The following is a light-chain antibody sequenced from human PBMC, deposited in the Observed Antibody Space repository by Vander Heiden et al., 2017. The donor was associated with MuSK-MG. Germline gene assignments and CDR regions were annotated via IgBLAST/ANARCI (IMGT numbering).Light chain of an antibody. CDR1: QGISSG. CDR2: DAS. V-gene: IGKV1-13*02. Sequence: AIPLTQSPSSLSASVGDRVTITCRTKQGISSGLAWYQQKPGKATKLLIYDASSLESGVPSRFSGSGSGTDFTLTISSLQHEDFATYYCQQFNSYPFFGGGTKVEIK. J-gene: IGKJ4*01. CDR3: QQFNSYPF.